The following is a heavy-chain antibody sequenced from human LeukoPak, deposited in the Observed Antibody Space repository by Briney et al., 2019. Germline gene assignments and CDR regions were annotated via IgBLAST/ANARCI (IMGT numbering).Heavy chain of an antibody. Sequence: QPGGSLRLSCAASGFTFSDHYMDWVRQAPGKGLEWVGRTRNKANSYTTEYAASVKGRFTISRDDSKTSLYLQMNSLKTEDTAVYYCAYSSGYYYEWYFQHWGQGTLVTVSS. V-gene: IGHV3-72*01. CDR3: AYSSGYYYEWYFQH. CDR2: TRNKANSYTT. D-gene: IGHD3-22*01. CDR1: GFTFSDHY. J-gene: IGHJ1*01.